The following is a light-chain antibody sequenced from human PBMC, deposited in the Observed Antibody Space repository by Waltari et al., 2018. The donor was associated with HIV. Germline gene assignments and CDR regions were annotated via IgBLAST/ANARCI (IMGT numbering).Light chain of an antibody. Sequence: NFMLTQPYSVSESPGKTVTISCTRSSGSIAINFVQWYQQRPGSAPTTVIYEDNQRPSGVPDRFSGSIDRSSNSASLTISGLETEDEADYYCQSYGDNAVTFGGGTKVTVL. J-gene: IGLJ2*01. CDR2: EDN. CDR3: QSYGDNAVT. V-gene: IGLV6-57*04. CDR1: SGSIAINF.